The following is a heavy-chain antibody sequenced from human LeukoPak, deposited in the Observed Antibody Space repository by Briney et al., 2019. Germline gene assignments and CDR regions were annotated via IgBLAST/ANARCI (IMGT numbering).Heavy chain of an antibody. CDR3: ARVFTSGWYHWFDR. V-gene: IGHV4-39*07. D-gene: IGHD6-19*01. CDR1: GGSISSSSYY. Sequence: SETLSLTCTVSGGSISSSSYYWGWIRQPPGKGLEWIGSIYYSGSTYYKTSVTSRVTITMDTSKNQFSLKLNSVTAADTAIYYCARVFTSGWYHWFDRWGQGTLVIVSS. J-gene: IGHJ5*02. CDR2: IYYSGST.